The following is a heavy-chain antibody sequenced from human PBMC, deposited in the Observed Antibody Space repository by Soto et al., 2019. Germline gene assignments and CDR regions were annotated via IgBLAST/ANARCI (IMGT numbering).Heavy chain of an antibody. CDR1: GHRFTTYW. CDR3: ANPTMTSTSFHYDMDV. D-gene: IGHD4-17*01. V-gene: IGHV5-10-1*01. Sequence: PGESLKISCKTSGHRFTTYWISWVRQMPGKGLEYMGKIKPADSETNYSPSFEGHVTISVDKSTNTAYVQWNSLKASDTAMYYCANPTMTSTSFHYDMDVWGQGTTVTVSS. J-gene: IGHJ6*02. CDR2: IKPADSET.